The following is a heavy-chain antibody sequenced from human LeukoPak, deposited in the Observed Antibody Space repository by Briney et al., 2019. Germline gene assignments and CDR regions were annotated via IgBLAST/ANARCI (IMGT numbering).Heavy chain of an antibody. V-gene: IGHV3-53*04. Sequence: GGSLRLSCAASGFTVSSNYMSWVRQAPGKGLEWVSVIYSGGSTYYADSVKGRFTISRHNSKNTLYLQMSSLRAEDTAVYYCAIVGYSYGYYFDYWGQGTLVTVSS. D-gene: IGHD5-18*01. J-gene: IGHJ4*02. CDR1: GFTVSSNY. CDR3: AIVGYSYGYYFDY. CDR2: IYSGGST.